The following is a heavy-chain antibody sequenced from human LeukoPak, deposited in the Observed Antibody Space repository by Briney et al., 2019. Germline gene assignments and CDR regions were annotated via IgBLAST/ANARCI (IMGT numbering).Heavy chain of an antibody. Sequence: GGSLRLSCAASGFTFSLYWMNWVRQAPGKGLEWVSAIGGGGGSTYYADSVKGRFTISRDNSKNTLYLQMNSLRAEDTAVYYCAKDKGGPGDYFDYWGQGILVTVSS. J-gene: IGHJ4*02. CDR2: IGGGGGST. D-gene: IGHD3-10*01. V-gene: IGHV3-23*01. CDR1: GFTFSLYW. CDR3: AKDKGGPGDYFDY.